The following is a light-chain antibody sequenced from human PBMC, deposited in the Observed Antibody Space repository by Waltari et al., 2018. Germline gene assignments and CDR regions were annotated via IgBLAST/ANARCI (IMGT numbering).Light chain of an antibody. V-gene: IGLV2-23*01. CDR2: DDN. CDR1: SSYVGNNNL. Sequence: QSALTQPASVSGSPGQSITISCTGTSSYVGNNNLVSWYQQYPGKAPKVMIYDDNRRPSGVSDRFSGSKSGNTASLTISGVQAEDEADYYCCSYAGSYTWVFGGGTKLTVL. CDR3: CSYAGSYTWV. J-gene: IGLJ3*02.